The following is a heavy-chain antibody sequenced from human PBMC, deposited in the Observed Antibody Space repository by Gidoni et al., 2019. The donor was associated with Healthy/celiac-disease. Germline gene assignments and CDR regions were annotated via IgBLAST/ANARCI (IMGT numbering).Heavy chain of an antibody. V-gene: IGHV3-21*01. CDR3: ARDLRFLEWLQERYWYFDL. CDR2: ISSSSSYI. J-gene: IGHJ2*01. D-gene: IGHD3-3*01. Sequence: EVQLVESGGGLVKPGGSLRLSCAASGFTFSSYSMNWVRQAPGKGLEWVSSISSSSSYIYYADSVKGRFTISRDNAKNSLYLQMNSLRAEDTAVYYCARDLRFLEWLQERYWYFDLWGRGTLVTVSS. CDR1: GFTFSSYS.